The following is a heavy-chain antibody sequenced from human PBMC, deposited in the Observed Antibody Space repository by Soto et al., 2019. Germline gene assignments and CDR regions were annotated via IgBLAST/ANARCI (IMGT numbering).Heavy chain of an antibody. D-gene: IGHD6-19*01. Sequence: SETLSLTCTVSGGSVSSGSYYWSWIRQPPGKGLEWIGYIYYSGSTNYNPSLKSRVTISVDTSKNQFSLKLSSVTAADTAVYYCARLDAHIAVALPSYYYYGMDVWGQGTTVTVSS. CDR1: GGSVSSGSYY. J-gene: IGHJ6*02. CDR3: ARLDAHIAVALPSYYYYGMDV. CDR2: IYYSGST. V-gene: IGHV4-61*01.